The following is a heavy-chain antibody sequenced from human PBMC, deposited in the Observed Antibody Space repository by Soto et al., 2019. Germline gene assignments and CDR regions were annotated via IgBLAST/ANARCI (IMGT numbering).Heavy chain of an antibody. CDR1: GFTFSSYA. D-gene: IGHD1-26*01. V-gene: IGHV3-23*01. J-gene: IGHJ4*01. CDR3: AKSMRGSYSPFEY. CDR2: ISGSAGSA. Sequence: EVQLLESGGGLVQPGGSLRLSCTASGFTFSSYAMSWVRQAPGEGLEWVSTISGSAGSADYADSVKGRFTISRDNSKNTLYVHMNSLRDEDTAVYYCAKSMRGSYSPFEYWGDGTLVTVSS.